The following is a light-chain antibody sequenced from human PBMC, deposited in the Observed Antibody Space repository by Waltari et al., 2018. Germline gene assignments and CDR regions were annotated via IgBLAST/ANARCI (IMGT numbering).Light chain of an antibody. J-gene: IGKJ4*01. CDR2: AAS. V-gene: IGKV1-12*01. CDR1: QPISTW. CDR3: HQANSFPVT. Sequence: DIQMTQSPSSVSASVGDRVTITCRASQPISTWLAWYQQKPGPAPKLLIYAASNLKSGVPSRFSGSGSGTYFTLTIRSLQPEDFATYYCHQANSFPVTFGGGTKVEIK.